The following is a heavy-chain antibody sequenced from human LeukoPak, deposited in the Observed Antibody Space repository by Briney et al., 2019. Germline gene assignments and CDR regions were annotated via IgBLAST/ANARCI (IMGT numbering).Heavy chain of an antibody. CDR2: IYPGDSDT. D-gene: IGHD2-2*01. Sequence: GESLKISCKGSGYSLTSYWIGWVRQMPGKGLEWMGIIYPGDSDTRYSPSFQGQVTISADKSISTAYLQWSSLKASDTAMYYCARPGPYCSSTSCYEYWGQGTLVTVSS. CDR1: GYSLTSYW. J-gene: IGHJ4*02. CDR3: ARPGPYCSSTSCYEY. V-gene: IGHV5-51*01.